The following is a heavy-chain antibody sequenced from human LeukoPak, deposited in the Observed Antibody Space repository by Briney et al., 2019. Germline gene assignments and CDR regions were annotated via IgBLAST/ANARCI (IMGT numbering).Heavy chain of an antibody. CDR1: GGSISSYY. CDR3: AREYCSSTSCDSTNFDY. CDR2: IYTSGST. J-gene: IGHJ4*02. V-gene: IGHV4-4*07. Sequence: SETLSLTCTVSGGSISSYYWSRIRQPAGKGLEWIGRIYTSGSTNYNPSLKSRVTMSVDTSKNQFSLKLSSVTAADTAVYYCAREYCSSTSCDSTNFDYWGQGTLVTVSS. D-gene: IGHD2-2*01.